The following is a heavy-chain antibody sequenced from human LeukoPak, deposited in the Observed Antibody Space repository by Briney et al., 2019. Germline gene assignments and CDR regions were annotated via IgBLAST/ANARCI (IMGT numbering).Heavy chain of an antibody. D-gene: IGHD3-3*01. CDR3: ARDSGSAYYGVDF. CDR2: IAYDGSHK. V-gene: IGHV3-30*03. CDR1: GFIFSTYG. J-gene: IGHJ4*02. Sequence: GRSLRLSCAASGFIFSTYGLHRVRQAPGKGLEWVAVIAYDGSHKYYADSVKGRITISRDNSKNTLYLQMNSLRAEDTAVYYCARDSGSAYYGVDFRGQGTLVTVSS.